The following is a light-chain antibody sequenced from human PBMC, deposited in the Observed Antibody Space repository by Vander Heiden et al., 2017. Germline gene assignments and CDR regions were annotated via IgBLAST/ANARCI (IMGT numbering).Light chain of an antibody. CDR2: QDT. CDR1: DVGDNY. CDR3: QAWHNNTVI. Sequence: SFELAQPPSVSVSPGRTPSITCSGYDVGDNYACWYQQKPSQSPVLVIYQDTKRPTGIPERISGSNSGNTATLTISGTEAMDEADYFCQAWHNNTVIFGGGTKLSVL. J-gene: IGLJ2*01. V-gene: IGLV3-1*01.